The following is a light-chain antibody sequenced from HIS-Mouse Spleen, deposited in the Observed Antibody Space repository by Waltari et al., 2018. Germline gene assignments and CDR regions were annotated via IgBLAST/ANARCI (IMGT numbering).Light chain of an antibody. CDR1: SSNIGSNY. V-gene: IGLV1-47*01. Sequence: QSVLTQPPSASGTPGQRVTISCSGSSSNIGSNYVYWYQQLPGPAPKLLIYRNNRRHSGVPDRLSGSKSGTSASLAISGLRSEDEADYYCAAWDDSLSGPVFGGGTKLTVL. CDR3: AAWDDSLSGPV. CDR2: RNN. J-gene: IGLJ3*02.